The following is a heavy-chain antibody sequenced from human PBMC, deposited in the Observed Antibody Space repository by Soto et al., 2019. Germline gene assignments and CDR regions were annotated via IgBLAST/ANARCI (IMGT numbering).Heavy chain of an antibody. Sequence: GGSLRLSCGASGVTFSGFSINCVRKAPGKGLEFISYISASSGVIHYADSVKGRFTISRDNVKNSVYLQMNSLRDEDTAVYYSARDRDSGSRFGICGQGTLVTVPS. CDR3: ARDRDSGSRFGI. V-gene: IGHV3-48*02. CDR1: GVTFSGFS. CDR2: ISASSGVI. J-gene: IGHJ4*02. D-gene: IGHD3-10*01.